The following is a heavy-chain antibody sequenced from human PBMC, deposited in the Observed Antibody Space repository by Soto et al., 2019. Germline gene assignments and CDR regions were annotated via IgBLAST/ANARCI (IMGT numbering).Heavy chain of an antibody. CDR2: IASDGKDK. D-gene: IGHD6-13*01. J-gene: IGHJ4*02. Sequence: GGSLRLSCAASGFTCSSYAIHWVRQAPGKGLEWVAVIASDGKDKRYADSVKGRFTISRDNSKNTVYLQMNSLRGEDTAVYYCAKDGAIAAADYFFDYWGQGSLVTVSS. CDR3: AKDGAIAAADYFFDY. V-gene: IGHV3-30*18. CDR1: GFTCSSYA.